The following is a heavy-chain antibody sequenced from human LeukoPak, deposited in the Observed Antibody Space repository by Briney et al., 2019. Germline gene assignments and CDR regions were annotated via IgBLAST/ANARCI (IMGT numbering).Heavy chain of an antibody. CDR2: SSYI. V-gene: IGHV3-21*04. CDR3: ARGGWSSWFDP. CDR1: GFTFSSYS. J-gene: IGHJ5*02. D-gene: IGHD3-10*01. Sequence: PGGSLRLSCAASGFTFSSYSMNWVRQAPGKGSSYIYYADSVKGRFTISRDNAKNSLYLQMNSLRAEDTAVYYCARGGWSSWFDPWGQGTLVTVSS.